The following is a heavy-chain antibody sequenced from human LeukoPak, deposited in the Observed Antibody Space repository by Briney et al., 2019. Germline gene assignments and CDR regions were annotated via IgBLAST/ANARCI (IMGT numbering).Heavy chain of an antibody. CDR2: ISDNIENT. CDR1: GFPFSSYV. Sequence: GGSLRLSCAASGFPFSSYVMGWVRQAPGKGLEWVSVISDNIENTYYADSVKGRFTISRDNSKNTLYLQMSSLGAEDTAIYYCATLGFCTSTSCSFVNWGQGTLVTVSS. CDR3: ATLGFCTSTSCSFVN. V-gene: IGHV3-23*01. D-gene: IGHD2-2*03. J-gene: IGHJ4*02.